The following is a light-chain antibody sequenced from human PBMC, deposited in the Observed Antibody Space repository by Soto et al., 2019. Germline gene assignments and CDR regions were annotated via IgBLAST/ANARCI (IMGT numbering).Light chain of an antibody. Sequence: DIQMNQSPSTLSASVGDRVTITCRASQSISSWLAWYQQKPGKAPKLLIYKASSLESGVPSRFSGSGSGTDFTLTIISLQPDDFATYYCQHYNSYPTWTFGQGTNVEIK. CDR2: KAS. CDR3: QHYNSYPTWT. CDR1: QSISSW. V-gene: IGKV1-5*03. J-gene: IGKJ1*01.